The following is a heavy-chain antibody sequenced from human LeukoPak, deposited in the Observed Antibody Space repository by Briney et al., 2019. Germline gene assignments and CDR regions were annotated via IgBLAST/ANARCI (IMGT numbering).Heavy chain of an antibody. CDR1: GYTFTGYY. J-gene: IGHJ4*02. CDR2: INPNSGGT. V-gene: IGHV1-2*02. Sequence: ASVKVSCKASGYTFTGYYMHWVRQAPGQGLEWMGWINPNSGGTNYAQKFQGRVTMTRDTSISTAYMELSRLRSDDTAVYYCARGSYGSGSYNPLKFDYWGQGTLATVSS. CDR3: ARGSYGSGSYNPLKFDY. D-gene: IGHD3-10*01.